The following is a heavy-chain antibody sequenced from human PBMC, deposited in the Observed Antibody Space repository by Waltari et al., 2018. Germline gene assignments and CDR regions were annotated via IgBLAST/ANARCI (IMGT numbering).Heavy chain of an antibody. Sequence: QVQLQQWGAGLLTPSAPLSLTCAVSGRSFCGYSGGWIRRPPGKGLEWIAAINHRGGTYYNPSLMSRATTLADTSKSQFSLTLTSVTAADTAVYFCVRGTTKLTQRGYAYGWARGAFDIWGQGTTVIVSS. CDR3: VRGTTKLTQRGYAYGWARGAFDI. D-gene: IGHD5-18*01. CDR1: GRSFCGYS. J-gene: IGHJ3*02. V-gene: IGHV4-34*02. CDR2: INHRGGT.